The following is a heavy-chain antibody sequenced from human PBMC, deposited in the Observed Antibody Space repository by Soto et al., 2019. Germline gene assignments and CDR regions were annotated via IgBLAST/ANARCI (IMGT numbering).Heavy chain of an antibody. D-gene: IGHD6-19*01. J-gene: IGHJ6*02. CDR3: ARMRQQLVHSSGWYYYYGTDV. Sequence: GSGPTLVNPTQTLTLTCTFSGFSLSTSGMCVSWIRQPPGKALEWLALIDWDDDKYYSTSLKTRLTISKDTSKNQVVLTMTNMDPVDTATYYCARMRQQLVHSSGWYYYYGTDVWGQGTTVTVSS. CDR1: GFSLSTSGMC. V-gene: IGHV2-70*01. CDR2: IDWDDDK.